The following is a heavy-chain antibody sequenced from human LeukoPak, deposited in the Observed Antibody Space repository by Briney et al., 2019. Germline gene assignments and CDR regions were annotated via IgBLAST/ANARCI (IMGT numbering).Heavy chain of an antibody. CDR1: GYTLTELS. CDR2: FDPEVGET. J-gene: IGHJ3*02. Sequence: GASVKVSCKVSGYTLTELSMHWVRQAPGKGLEWMGGFDPEVGETIYAQKFQGRVTMTEDTSTDTAYMELSSLRSEDTAVYYCATDGEMSRSIADAFDIWGQGTIVPVSS. CDR3: ATDGEMSRSIADAFDI. V-gene: IGHV1-24*01. D-gene: IGHD5-24*01.